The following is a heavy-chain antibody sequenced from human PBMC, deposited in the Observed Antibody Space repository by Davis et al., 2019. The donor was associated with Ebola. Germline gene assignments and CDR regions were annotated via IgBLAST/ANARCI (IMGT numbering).Heavy chain of an antibody. CDR3: ARLIRGSGSYGGYFDY. CDR2: IYSGGST. D-gene: IGHD1-26*01. J-gene: IGHJ4*02. CDR1: GFTVSSNY. Sequence: PGGSLRLSCAASGFTVSSNYMSWVRQAPGKGLEWVSVIYSGGSTYYADSVKGRFTISRDNSKNTLYLQMNSLRAEDTAVYYCARLIRGSGSYGGYFDYWGQGTLVTVSS. V-gene: IGHV3-66*01.